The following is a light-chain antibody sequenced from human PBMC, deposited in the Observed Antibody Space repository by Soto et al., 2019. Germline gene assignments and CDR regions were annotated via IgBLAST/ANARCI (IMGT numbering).Light chain of an antibody. CDR2: AAS. V-gene: IGKV1-17*01. Sequence: DIQMTQSPSSLSASVGDRVTVTCRASQGIRDGLGWYQQKPGKAPKRLIYAASTLQRGVPSRFSGSGSGTEFTLTISSLQPEDFATYYCLQHNTYPWTFGQGTKVEIK. CDR1: QGIRDG. J-gene: IGKJ1*01. CDR3: LQHNTYPWT.